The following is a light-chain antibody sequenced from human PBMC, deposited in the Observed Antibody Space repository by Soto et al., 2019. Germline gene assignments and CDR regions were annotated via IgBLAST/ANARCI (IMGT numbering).Light chain of an antibody. CDR3: QQYGSSPRT. CDR2: GAS. Sequence: VLTQSPGTLSSSTRPRATLSCRASHSVSISYLAWYQQKPGQAPRLLIYGASSWTTGIPYRFSGSGSGTDFTLTISRLEPDDFAVYYCQQYGSSPRTFGQGTKVEIK. CDR1: HSVSISY. V-gene: IGKV3-20*01. J-gene: IGKJ1*01.